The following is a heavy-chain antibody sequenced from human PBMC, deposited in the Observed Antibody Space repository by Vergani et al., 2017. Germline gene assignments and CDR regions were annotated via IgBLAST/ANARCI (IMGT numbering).Heavy chain of an antibody. J-gene: IGHJ4*02. D-gene: IGHD3-10*01. CDR2: ISGSGGST. CDR3: ARDPMVRGVTSPTCFDY. CDR1: GFTFSSYA. V-gene: IGHV3-23*04. Sequence: EVQLVESGGGLVQPGGSLRLSCAASGFTFSSYAMSWVRQAPGKGLEWVSAISGSGGSTYYADSVKGRFTISRDNSKNTLYLQMNSLRAEDTAIYYCARDPMVRGVTSPTCFDYWGQGTLVTVSS.